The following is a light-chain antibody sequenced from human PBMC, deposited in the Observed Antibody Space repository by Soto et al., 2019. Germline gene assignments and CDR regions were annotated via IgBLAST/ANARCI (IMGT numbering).Light chain of an antibody. Sequence: QSALTQPASVSGSPGQSITISCTGTSSDVGGYNYVSWYQQHPGKAPKLMIYEVSNRPSGVSHRFSGSKSGNTASLTISGLQAEDEADYYCRSYTSSSPLLVFGGGTKLTVL. J-gene: IGLJ2*01. CDR2: EVS. CDR1: SSDVGGYNY. CDR3: RSYTSSSPLLV. V-gene: IGLV2-14*01.